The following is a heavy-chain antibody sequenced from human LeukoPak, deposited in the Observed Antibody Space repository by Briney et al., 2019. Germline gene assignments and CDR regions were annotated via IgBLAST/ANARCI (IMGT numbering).Heavy chain of an antibody. CDR1: GFTFRSYD. J-gene: IGHJ2*01. V-gene: IGHV3-13*01. Sequence: GGSLRLSCAASGFTFRSYDMHWVRQATGKGLEWVSGIGTAGEVYYPGSVKGGFTISRENAKNSLYLQMNSLRAGDTAVYYCARAPYSSTWYSRYFDLWGRGTLVTVSS. D-gene: IGHD6-13*01. CDR2: IGTAGEV. CDR3: ARAPYSSTWYSRYFDL.